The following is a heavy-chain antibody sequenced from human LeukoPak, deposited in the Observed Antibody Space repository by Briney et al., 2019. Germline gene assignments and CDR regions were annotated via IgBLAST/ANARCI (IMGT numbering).Heavy chain of an antibody. CDR2: ISSSSSYI. CDR1: GFTFSSYS. Sequence: GGSLRLSCAASGFTFSSYSMNWVRQAPGKGLEWVSSISSSSSYIYYADSVEGRFTISRDNAKNSLYLQMNSLRAEDTAVYYCARDLPIAVAGTDFDWFDPWGQGTLVTVSS. CDR3: ARDLPIAVAGTDFDWFDP. V-gene: IGHV3-21*01. J-gene: IGHJ5*02. D-gene: IGHD6-19*01.